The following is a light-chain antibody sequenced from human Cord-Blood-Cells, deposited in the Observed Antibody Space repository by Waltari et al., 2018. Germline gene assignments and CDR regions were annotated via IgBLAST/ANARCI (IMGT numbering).Light chain of an antibody. J-gene: IGLJ1*01. Sequence: QSALTQPPSVSGSPGQSLTISCTGTSSTVGGYHYVSWYQQHPGKAPKLMIYDVSNRPSGVSNRFSGSKSGNTASLTISGLQAEDEADYYCSSYTSSSTYVFGTGTKVTVL. CDR2: DVS. CDR1: SSTVGGYHY. V-gene: IGLV2-14*01. CDR3: SSYTSSSTYV.